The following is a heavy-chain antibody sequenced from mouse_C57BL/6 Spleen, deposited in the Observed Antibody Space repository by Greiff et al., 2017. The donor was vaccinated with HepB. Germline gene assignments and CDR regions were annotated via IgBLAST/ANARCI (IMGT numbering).Heavy chain of an antibody. CDR3: ARNYSPYYYAMDY. CDR2: IDPSDSET. D-gene: IGHD2-12*01. V-gene: IGHV1-52*01. Sequence: QVQLQQPGAELVRPGSSVKLSCKASGYTFTSYWMHWVKQRPIQGLEWIGNIDPSDSETHYNQKFKDKATLTVDKSSSTAYMQLSSLTSEDSAVYYCARNYSPYYYAMDYWGQGTSVTVSS. J-gene: IGHJ4*01. CDR1: GYTFTSYW.